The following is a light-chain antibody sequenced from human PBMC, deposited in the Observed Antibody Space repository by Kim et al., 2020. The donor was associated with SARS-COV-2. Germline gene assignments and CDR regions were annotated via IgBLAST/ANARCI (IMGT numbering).Light chain of an antibody. CDR2: EVT. Sequence: PGQSITISCTGTSSDVGIYNLVSWYQQHPGKAPKVMIYEVTKRPSGVSNRFSGSKSDNTASLTISGLQPEDEAYYYCCSYAPGRMVFGGGTKLTVL. CDR3: CSYAPGRMV. CDR1: SSDVGIYNL. V-gene: IGLV2-23*02. J-gene: IGLJ3*02.